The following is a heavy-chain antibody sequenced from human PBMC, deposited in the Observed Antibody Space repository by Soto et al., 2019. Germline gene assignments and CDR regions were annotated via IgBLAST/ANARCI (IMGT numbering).Heavy chain of an antibody. Sequence: GGSLRLSCAASGFTFSSYAMSWVRQAPGKGLEWVSAISGSGGSTYYADSVKGRFTISRDNSKNTLYLQMNSLRAEDTAVYYCTTAQLKYSSSWYGYYYGMDVWGQGTTVTVSS. CDR2: ISGSGGST. V-gene: IGHV3-23*01. D-gene: IGHD6-13*01. CDR3: TTAQLKYSSSWYGYYYGMDV. J-gene: IGHJ6*02. CDR1: GFTFSSYA.